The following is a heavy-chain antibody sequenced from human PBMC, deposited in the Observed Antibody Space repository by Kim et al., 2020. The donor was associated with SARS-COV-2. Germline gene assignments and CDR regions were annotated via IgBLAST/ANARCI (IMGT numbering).Heavy chain of an antibody. J-gene: IGHJ4*02. CDR1: GYTFTGYY. V-gene: IGHV1-2*04. CDR2: INPNSGGT. CDR3: ASTRGGWSSWSLDY. D-gene: IGHD6-13*01. Sequence: ASVKVSCKASGYTFTGYYMHWVRQAPGQGLEWMGWINPNSGGTNYAQKFQGWVTMTRDTSISTAYMELSRLRSDDTAVYYCASTRGGWSSWSLDYWGQGTLVTVSS.